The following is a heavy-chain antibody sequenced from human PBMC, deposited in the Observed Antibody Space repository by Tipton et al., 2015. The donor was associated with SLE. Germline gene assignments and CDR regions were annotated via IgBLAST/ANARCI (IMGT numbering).Heavy chain of an antibody. D-gene: IGHD3-10*02. Sequence: SLRLSCAASGFTFSSYAMSWVRQAPGKGLEWVSAISGSGGSTYYADSVKGRFTISRDNSKNTLYLQMNSLRAEDTAVYYCAKDSPVWSGLEGFYFDYWGQGTLVTVSS. J-gene: IGHJ4*02. CDR2: ISGSGGST. CDR1: GFTFSSYA. CDR3: AKDSPVWSGLEGFYFDY. V-gene: IGHV3-23*01.